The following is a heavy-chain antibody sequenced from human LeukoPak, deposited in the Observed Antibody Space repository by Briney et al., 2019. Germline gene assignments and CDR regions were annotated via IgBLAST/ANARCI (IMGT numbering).Heavy chain of an antibody. CDR1: GYTFSSYW. Sequence: PGASVKLSCTASGYTFSSYWMHWVRQAPGQGLEWVARINSDGGGTSYADSVKGRFTITRDNSKSTLYLEMNRLRADDTAVYYCPRGYSSTTPFDSWGQGTLVTASS. CDR2: INSDGGGT. J-gene: IGHJ4*02. CDR3: PRGYSSTTPFDS. V-gene: IGHV3-74*01. D-gene: IGHD5/OR15-5a*01.